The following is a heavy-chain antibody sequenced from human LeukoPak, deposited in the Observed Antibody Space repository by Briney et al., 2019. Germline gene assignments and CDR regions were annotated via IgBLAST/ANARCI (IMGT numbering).Heavy chain of an antibody. Sequence: GASLQISCKASGSRFTDYWIGWVGQMPGKGLEWMGIVFPGDSETRNNPSFQGQVTISVDKSISTAYLQWSSLKASDTAMYYCARHEAGGSARYFPFDNWGQGTLVTVSS. J-gene: IGHJ4*02. CDR3: ARHEAGGSARYFPFDN. CDR2: VFPGDSET. CDR1: GSRFTDYW. D-gene: IGHD3-10*01. V-gene: IGHV5-51*01.